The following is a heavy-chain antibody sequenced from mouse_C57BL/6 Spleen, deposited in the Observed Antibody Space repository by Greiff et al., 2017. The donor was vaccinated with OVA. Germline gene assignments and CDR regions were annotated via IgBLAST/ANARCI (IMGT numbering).Heavy chain of an antibody. J-gene: IGHJ3*01. V-gene: IGHV5-4*01. D-gene: IGHD2-10*01. CDR3: ARDLLLFAY. CDR1: GFTFSSYA. Sequence: EVNLVESGGGLVKPGGSLKLSCAASGFTFSSYAMSWVRQTPEKRLEWVATISDGGSYTYYPDNVKGRFTISRDNAKNNLYLQMSHLKSEDTAMYYCARDLLLFAYWGQGTLVTVSA. CDR2: ISDGGSYT.